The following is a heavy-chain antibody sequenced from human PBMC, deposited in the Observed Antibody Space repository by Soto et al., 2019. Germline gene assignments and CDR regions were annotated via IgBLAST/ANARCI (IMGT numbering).Heavy chain of an antibody. Sequence: EVQLVESGGGLVKPGGSLRLSCAASGFTFSSYSMNWVRQAPGKGLEWVSSISSSSSYIYYADSVKGRFTISRDNAKNSLYLQMNSLRAEDTAVYYCARRRCGVVVPAAICYYYGMDVWGQGTTVTVSS. CDR2: ISSSSSYI. CDR3: ARRRCGVVVPAAICYYYGMDV. V-gene: IGHV3-21*04. CDR1: GFTFSSYS. J-gene: IGHJ6*02. D-gene: IGHD2-2*01.